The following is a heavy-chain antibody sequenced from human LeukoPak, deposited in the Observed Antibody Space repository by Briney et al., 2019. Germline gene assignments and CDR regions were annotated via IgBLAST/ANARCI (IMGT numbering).Heavy chain of an antibody. J-gene: IGHJ6*04. Sequence: PGGSLRLSCAAFGFTFSRYAMSWVRQAPGKGLEWVSAISGSGGSTYYADSVKGRFTISRDNSKNTLYLQMNSLRAEDTAVYYCAKDWYCSSTSCSLYYYYYGMDVWGKGTTVTVSS. CDR3: AKDWYCSSTSCSLYYYYYGMDV. CDR1: GFTFSRYA. D-gene: IGHD2-2*01. V-gene: IGHV3-23*01. CDR2: ISGSGGST.